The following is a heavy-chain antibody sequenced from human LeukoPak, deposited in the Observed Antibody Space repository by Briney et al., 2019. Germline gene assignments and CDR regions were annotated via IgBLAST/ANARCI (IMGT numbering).Heavy chain of an antibody. D-gene: IGHD3-22*01. Sequence: GGSLRLSCAASGFTFSSYSMDWVRQAPGKGLEWVSSISSSSSYIYYADSVKGRFTISRDNAKNSLYLQMNSLRAEDTAVYYCARARWRDTMIVVPHDPWGQGTLVTVSS. CDR3: ARARWRDTMIVVPHDP. CDR1: GFTFSSYS. CDR2: ISSSSSYI. J-gene: IGHJ5*02. V-gene: IGHV3-21*01.